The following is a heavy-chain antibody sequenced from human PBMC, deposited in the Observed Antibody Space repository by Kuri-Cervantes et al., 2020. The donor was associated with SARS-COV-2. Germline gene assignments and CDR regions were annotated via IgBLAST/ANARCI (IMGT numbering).Heavy chain of an antibody. CDR1: VFTFSNAW. CDR2: IKSKTDGGTT. CDR3: TTDSYYYDSSGYYSKLYDFDY. J-gene: IGHJ4*02. V-gene: IGHV3-15*01. Sequence: GESLKISCAASVFTFSNAWMSWVRQAPGKGLEWVGRIKSKTDGGTTDYAAPVKGRFTISRDDSKNTLYLQMNSLKTEDTAVYYCTTDSYYYDSSGYYSKLYDFDYWGQGTLVTVSS. D-gene: IGHD3-22*01.